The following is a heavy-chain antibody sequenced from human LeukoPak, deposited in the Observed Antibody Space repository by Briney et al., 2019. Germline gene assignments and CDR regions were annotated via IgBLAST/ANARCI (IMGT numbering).Heavy chain of an antibody. J-gene: IGHJ4*02. D-gene: IGHD3-22*01. CDR1: GGSISSYY. CDR3: ARHDKNPNSSGYYYYY. V-gene: IGHV4-59*08. CDR2: IYYSGST. Sequence: PSETLSLTCTVSGGSISSYYGSWIRQPPGEGLEWMGYIYYSGSTNYNPSPKSRVTISVDTSKNHFSLKLSSVTAADTAVYYCARHDKNPNSSGYYYYYWGQGTLVTVSS.